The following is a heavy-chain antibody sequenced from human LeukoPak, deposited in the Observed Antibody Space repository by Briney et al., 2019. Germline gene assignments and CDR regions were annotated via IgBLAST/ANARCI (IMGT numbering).Heavy chain of an antibody. J-gene: IGHJ3*02. D-gene: IGHD2/OR15-2a*01. CDR1: GHTFTGYY. CDR3: ARESNMYLDAFDI. Sequence: GASVKVSCKASGHTFTGYYIHWVRQAPGQGLEWMGRINPNSGGTNYAQKFQGRVTMTRDTSSSTAYMEGNRLRSDDTAVYYCARESNMYLDAFDIWGQGTMVTVSS. CDR2: INPNSGGT. V-gene: IGHV1-2*06.